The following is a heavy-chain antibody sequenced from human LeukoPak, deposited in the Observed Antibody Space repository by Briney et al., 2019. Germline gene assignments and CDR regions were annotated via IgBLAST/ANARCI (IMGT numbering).Heavy chain of an antibody. V-gene: IGHV7-4-1*02. Sequence: GASVKVSCKASGYTFTSYAMNWVRQAPGQGLEWMGWINTNTGNPTYAQGFTGRFVFSLDTSVSTAYLQISSLKAEDIAVYYCARASDWSGQLFIDYWGQGTLVTVSS. D-gene: IGHD3-10*01. CDR2: INTNTGNP. J-gene: IGHJ4*02. CDR1: GYTFTSYA. CDR3: ARASDWSGQLFIDY.